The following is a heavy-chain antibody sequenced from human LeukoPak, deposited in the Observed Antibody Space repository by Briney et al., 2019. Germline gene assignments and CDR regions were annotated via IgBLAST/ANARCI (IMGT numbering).Heavy chain of an antibody. D-gene: IGHD5-12*01. CDR3: VAQDSGYDYFDY. Sequence: SETLSLTCTVSGGSISSSSYYWGWIRQPPGKGLEWIGSIYYSGSTYYNPSLKSRVTISVDTSKNQFSLKLSSVIAADTAVYYCVAQDSGYDYFDYWGQGTLVTVSS. V-gene: IGHV4-39*01. J-gene: IGHJ4*02. CDR2: IYYSGST. CDR1: GGSISSSSYY.